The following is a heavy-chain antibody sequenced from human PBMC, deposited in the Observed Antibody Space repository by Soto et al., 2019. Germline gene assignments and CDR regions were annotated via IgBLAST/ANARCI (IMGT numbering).Heavy chain of an antibody. CDR2: IWYDGSNK. Sequence: PGGSLRLSCAVSGLTFTSFAMNWVRQAPGKGLEWVAVIWYDGSNKYYADSVKGRFTISRDNSKNTLYLQMNSLRAEDTAVYYCARDRGSSWHDAFDIWGQGTMVTVSS. D-gene: IGHD6-13*01. V-gene: IGHV3-33*08. CDR3: ARDRGSSWHDAFDI. CDR1: GLTFTSFA. J-gene: IGHJ3*02.